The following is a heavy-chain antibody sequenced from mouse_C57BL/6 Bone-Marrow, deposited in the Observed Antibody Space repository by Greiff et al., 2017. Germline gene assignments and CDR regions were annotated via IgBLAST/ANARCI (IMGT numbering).Heavy chain of an antibody. J-gene: IGHJ1*03. V-gene: IGHV5-6*01. CDR3: ARHYYGSSYWYVDV. CDR2: ISSGGSYT. CDR1: GFTFSSYG. D-gene: IGHD1-1*01. Sequence: EVQGVESGGDLVKPGGSLKLSCAASGFTFSSYGMSWVRQTPDKRLEWVATISSGGSYTYYPDSVKGRFTISRDNAKNTLYLQMSSLKSEATARYYCARHYYGSSYWYVDVWGTGTTVTVSS.